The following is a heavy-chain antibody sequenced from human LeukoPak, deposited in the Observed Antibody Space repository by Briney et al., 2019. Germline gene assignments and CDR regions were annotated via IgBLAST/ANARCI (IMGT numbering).Heavy chain of an antibody. D-gene: IGHD1-7*01. Sequence: SQTLSLTCDVAGGFISSGTHYWTWVRQPGGKGLEWLGRVFTSGNPTYNSSLKSRLTISIDKSKNQFSLKLSSVTAADTAVYYCARRWNYKDAFDIWGRGTMVTVSS. V-gene: IGHV4-61*02. J-gene: IGHJ3*02. CDR1: GGFISSGTHY. CDR2: VFTSGNP. CDR3: ARRWNYKDAFDI.